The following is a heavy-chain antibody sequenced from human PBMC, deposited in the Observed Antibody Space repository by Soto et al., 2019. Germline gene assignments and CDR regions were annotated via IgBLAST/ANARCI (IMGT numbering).Heavy chain of an antibody. CDR2: ISFDGSNK. D-gene: IGHD5-18*01. Sequence: GGSLRLSCAASGFTFNSNSMHWVRQAPGTGLEWVALISFDGSNKYYADSEKGRFTISRDNSKNTLYLQMNSLRADDTAVYYCARDGGYNYGHPLESWGQGTLVTVSS. V-gene: IGHV3-30-3*01. CDR1: GFTFNSNS. J-gene: IGHJ4*02. CDR3: ARDGGYNYGHPLES.